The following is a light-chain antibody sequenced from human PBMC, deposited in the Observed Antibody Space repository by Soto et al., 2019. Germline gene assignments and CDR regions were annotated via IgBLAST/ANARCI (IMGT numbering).Light chain of an antibody. CDR1: QSVRSN. V-gene: IGKV3-15*01. J-gene: IGKJ1*01. CDR2: GAS. Sequence: IVMTQSPATLSASPGERVTLSCRASQSVRSNLVWYQQRPGQAPRLLIYGASSRATGIPARFSGSGSGTEFTLTISSLQSEDFAVYYCQHYNNWPPWTFGQGTKVDIK. CDR3: QHYNNWPPWT.